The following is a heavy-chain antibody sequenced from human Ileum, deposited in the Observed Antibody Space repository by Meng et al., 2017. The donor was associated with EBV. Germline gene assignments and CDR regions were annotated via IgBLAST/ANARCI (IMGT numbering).Heavy chain of an antibody. J-gene: IGHJ4*02. CDR3: ARADKVRFDY. CDR1: GGSMSSTHR. V-gene: IGHV4-4*02. CDR2: IYHSAST. Sequence: LRRWGVGPSSPSCPLSPACAVSGGSMSSTHRWSWFRQPPGKGLEWIGEIYHSASTNYNPSLKSRVSISEDKSKNQFSLKLSSVTAADAAVYYCARADKVRFDYWGQGTLVTVSS.